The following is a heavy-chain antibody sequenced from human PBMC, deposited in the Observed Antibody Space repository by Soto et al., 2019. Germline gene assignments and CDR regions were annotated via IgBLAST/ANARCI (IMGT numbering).Heavy chain of an antibody. J-gene: IGHJ6*02. CDR3: ARAYSSSLVFGYGMDV. D-gene: IGHD6-6*01. V-gene: IGHV1-69*13. CDR1: GGTFSSYA. Sequence: SVKVSCKASGGTFSSYAISWVRQAPGQGLEWMGGIIPIFGTANYAQKFQGRVTITADESTSTAYMELSSLRSEDTAVYYCARAYSSSLVFGYGMDVWGQGTTVTVSS. CDR2: IIPIFGTA.